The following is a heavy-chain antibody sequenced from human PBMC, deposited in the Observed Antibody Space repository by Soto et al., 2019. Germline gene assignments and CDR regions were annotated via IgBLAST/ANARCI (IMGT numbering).Heavy chain of an antibody. CDR1: GGTFSSYA. D-gene: IGHD5-12*01. Sequence: ASVKVSCKASGGTFSSYAISWVRQAPGQGLEWMGGIIPIFGTANYAQKFQGRVTITADESTSTAYMELSSLRSEDTAVYYCARDLVDPGYSGYGSFYYYYGMDVWGQGTTVTVSS. CDR2: IIPIFGTA. J-gene: IGHJ6*02. V-gene: IGHV1-69*13. CDR3: ARDLVDPGYSGYGSFYYYYGMDV.